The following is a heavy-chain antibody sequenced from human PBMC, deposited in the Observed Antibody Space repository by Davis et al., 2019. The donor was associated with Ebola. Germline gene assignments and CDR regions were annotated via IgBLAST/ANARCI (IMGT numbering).Heavy chain of an antibody. CDR3: ARAVTMVLPSGWFDP. CDR1: GYTFTRYG. D-gene: IGHD3-10*01. V-gene: IGHV1-18*01. CDR2: ISAYNGNT. Sequence: AASVKVSCKASGYTFTRYGISWVRQAPGQGLEWMGWISAYNGNTNYAQNLQGRVTMTTDTSTSKAYMEVRSLRYDDTDVYYCARAVTMVLPSGWFDPWGQGTLVTVSS. J-gene: IGHJ5*02.